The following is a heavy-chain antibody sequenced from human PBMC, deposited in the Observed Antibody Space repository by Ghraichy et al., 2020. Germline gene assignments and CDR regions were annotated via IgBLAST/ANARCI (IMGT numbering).Heavy chain of an antibody. Sequence: SETLSLTCTVSGGSISSYYWSWIRQPPGKGLEWIGYFYYSGSTNYNPSLKSRVTISVDTSKNQFSLKLSSVTAADTAVYYCARVIVVVPAAIMFDPWGQGTLVTVYS. CDR1: GGSISSYY. CDR3: ARVIVVVPAAIMFDP. J-gene: IGHJ5*02. V-gene: IGHV4-59*01. CDR2: FYYSGST. D-gene: IGHD2-2*01.